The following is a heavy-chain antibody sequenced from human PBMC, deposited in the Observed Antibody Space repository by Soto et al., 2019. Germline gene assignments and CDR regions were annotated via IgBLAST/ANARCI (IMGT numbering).Heavy chain of an antibody. D-gene: IGHD3-16*01. CDR1: GFTFGTYA. CDR3: TKFRGPSYSYYYMDV. CDR2: ISGSGRTT. Sequence: EVQLLESGGGLVQPGGSLRLSCAASGFTFGTYAMKWLRQAPGRGLECVSFISGSGRTTYYADSVKGRFTVSRDNSKNTMYLQMNSLRAESKALSYCTKFRGPSYSYYYMDVWGKGSTVTVSS. J-gene: IGHJ6*03. V-gene: IGHV3-23*01.